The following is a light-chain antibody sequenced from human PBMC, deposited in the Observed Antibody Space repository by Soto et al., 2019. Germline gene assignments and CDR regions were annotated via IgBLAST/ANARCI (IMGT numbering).Light chain of an antibody. CDR1: QTIYDY. CDR3: QQNFSPLLT. V-gene: IGKV1-39*01. CDR2: GAS. Sequence: DIQMTQSPSSLSASVGDRVTITCRASQTIYDYVTWFQQRSGKAPKVLIYGASTLQSGVPSRFSGSGSGTEFTLTISNFQPEDFATYYCQQNFSPLLTFGGGTKVDIK. J-gene: IGKJ4*01.